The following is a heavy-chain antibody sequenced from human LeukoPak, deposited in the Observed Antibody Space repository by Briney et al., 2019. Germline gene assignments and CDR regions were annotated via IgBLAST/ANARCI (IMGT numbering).Heavy chain of an antibody. CDR1: GDSISGYY. V-gene: IGHV4-59*12. CDR2: TYYSGST. J-gene: IGHJ5*02. Sequence: SETLSLTCTVSGDSISGYYWSWLRQPPGKGLEWIGYTYYSGSTNYNPSLKSRVTISVDTSKNQFSLKLRSVTAADTAIYYCARESASPGMNWFDPWGQGTLVTVSS. CDR3: ARESASPGMNWFDP.